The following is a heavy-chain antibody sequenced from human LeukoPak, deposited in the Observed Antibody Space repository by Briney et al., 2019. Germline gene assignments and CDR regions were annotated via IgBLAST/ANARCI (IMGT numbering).Heavy chain of an antibody. CDR1: GGSFSGYY. Sequence: PSETLSLTCAVYGGSFSGYYWSWIRQPPGKGLEWIGEINHSGSTNYNPSLKSRVTISVDTSKNQFSLKLSSVTAADTAVYYCARDLRGGMVRGVNYWGQGTLVTVSS. D-gene: IGHD3-10*01. CDR2: INHSGST. J-gene: IGHJ4*02. CDR3: ARDLRGGMVRGVNY. V-gene: IGHV4-34*01.